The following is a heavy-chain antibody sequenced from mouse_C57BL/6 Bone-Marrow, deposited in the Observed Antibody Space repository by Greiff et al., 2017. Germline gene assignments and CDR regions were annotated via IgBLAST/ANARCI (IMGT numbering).Heavy chain of an antibody. CDR3: ARGGMGYAMDY. CDR1: GYTFTDYY. V-gene: IGHV1-19*01. Sequence: VQLQQSGPVLVKPGASVKMSCKASGYTFTDYYMNWVKQSHGKSLEWIGVINPYNGGTSYNQKFKGKATLTVDKSSSTAYMELNSLTSEDTAFYYCARGGMGYAMDYWGQGTSVTVSS. J-gene: IGHJ4*01. CDR2: INPYNGGT.